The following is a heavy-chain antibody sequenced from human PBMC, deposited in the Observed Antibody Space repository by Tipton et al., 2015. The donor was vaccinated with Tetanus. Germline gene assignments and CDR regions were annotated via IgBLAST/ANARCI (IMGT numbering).Heavy chain of an antibody. D-gene: IGHD6-19*01. CDR3: ARGGWYPDY. CDR1: GFTLSGSW. J-gene: IGHJ4*02. V-gene: IGHV3-7*01. CDR2: IKQDGTEK. Sequence: SLRLSCAASGFTLSGSWMSWVRQAPGKGLEWVANIKQDGTEKSYVDSVKGRFTISRDNAKNSLYLQMNSLRADDTAVYYCARGGWYPDYWGQGTLVTVSS.